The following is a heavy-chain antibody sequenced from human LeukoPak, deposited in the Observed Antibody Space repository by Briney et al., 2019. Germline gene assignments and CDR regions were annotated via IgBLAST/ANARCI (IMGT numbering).Heavy chain of an antibody. J-gene: IGHJ4*02. V-gene: IGHV1-24*01. D-gene: IGHD1-26*01. CDR1: GYTLTELS. Sequence: ASVKVSCKVSGYTLTELSMHWVRQAPGKGLEWMGGFDPEDGETIYAQKFQGRVTMTEDTSTDTAYMELSSLRSEDTAVYYCARVGRELAYFDYWGQGTLVTVSS. CDR3: ARVGRELAYFDY. CDR2: FDPEDGET.